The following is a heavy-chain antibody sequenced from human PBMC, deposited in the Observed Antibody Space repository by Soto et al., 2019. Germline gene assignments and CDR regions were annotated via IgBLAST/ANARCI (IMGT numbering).Heavy chain of an antibody. Sequence: ASVKVSCKASGYTFTSYDINWVRQATGQGLEWMGWMNPNSGNTGYAQKFQGRVTMTRNTSISTAYMELSSLRSEDTAVYYCARYLRFLEWLPHYYYYYYMDVWGKGTTVTVSS. V-gene: IGHV1-8*01. CDR1: GYTFTSYD. CDR3: ARYLRFLEWLPHYYYYYYMDV. D-gene: IGHD3-3*01. J-gene: IGHJ6*03. CDR2: MNPNSGNT.